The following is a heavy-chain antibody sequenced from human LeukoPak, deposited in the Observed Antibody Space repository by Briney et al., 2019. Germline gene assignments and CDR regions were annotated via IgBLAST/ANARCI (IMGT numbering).Heavy chain of an antibody. Sequence: SETLSLTCAVYGGSFSGYYWSWIRQPPGKGLEWIGEINHSGSTNYNPSLKSRVTISVDTSKNQFSLKLSSVTAADTAVYYCARHEAGYGDYDVDSEYFQHWGQGTLVTVSS. D-gene: IGHD4-17*01. CDR3: ARHEAGYGDYDVDSEYFQH. CDR2: INHSGST. V-gene: IGHV4-34*01. CDR1: GGSFSGYY. J-gene: IGHJ1*01.